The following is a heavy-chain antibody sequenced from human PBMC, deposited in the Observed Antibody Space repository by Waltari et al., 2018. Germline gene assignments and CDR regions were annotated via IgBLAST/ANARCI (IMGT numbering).Heavy chain of an antibody. J-gene: IGHJ3*02. Sequence: QVQLVQSGAEGKRPGASVKVSGKDSGNTFTAYYLHWVRQAPGEGLEWMGWVNPDTGGTYCAQKFQDRVTMTRDTSTSTAYMDLNRLTSDDTAVYFCASYSSSFFPLDAFQIWGQGTMVTVSS. CDR3: ASYSSSFFPLDAFQI. V-gene: IGHV1-2*02. D-gene: IGHD2-2*01. CDR2: VNPDTGGT. CDR1: GNTFTAYY.